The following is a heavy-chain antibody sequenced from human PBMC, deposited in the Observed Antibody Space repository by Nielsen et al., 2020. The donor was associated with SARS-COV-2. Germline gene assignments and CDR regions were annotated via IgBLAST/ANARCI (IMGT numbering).Heavy chain of an antibody. CDR3: AKDRHRVAARPSGMDV. V-gene: IGHV3-23*01. CDR1: GFTFSSYA. Sequence: LKISCAASGFTFSSYAMSWVRQAPGKGLEWVSAISGSGGSTYYADSVKGRFTISRDNSKNTLYLQMNSLRAEDTAVYYCAKDRHRVAARPSGMDVWGQGTTVTVSS. CDR2: ISGSGGST. J-gene: IGHJ6*02. D-gene: IGHD6-13*01.